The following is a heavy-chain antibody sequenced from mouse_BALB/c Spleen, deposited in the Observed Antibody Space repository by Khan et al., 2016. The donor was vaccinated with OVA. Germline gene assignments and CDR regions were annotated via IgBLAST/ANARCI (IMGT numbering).Heavy chain of an antibody. V-gene: IGHV3-2*02. Sequence: VQLKESGPGLVKPSQSLSLTCTVTGYSITSGYGWNWIRQFPGNKLEWMGNISYSGSTNYNPTLNSRISITRDTSKNTFFLQLNSVTTEDTATYYCARTARIKYWGQGTTLTVSS. D-gene: IGHD1-2*01. CDR1: GYSITSGYG. CDR3: ARTARIKY. CDR2: ISYSGST. J-gene: IGHJ2*01.